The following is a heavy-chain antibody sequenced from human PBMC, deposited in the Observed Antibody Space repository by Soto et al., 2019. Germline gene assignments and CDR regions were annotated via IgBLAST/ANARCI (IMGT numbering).Heavy chain of an antibody. CDR2: ISWNSGRI. D-gene: IGHD3-16*01. Sequence: EVQLVESGGGLVQPGRSLRLSCAASGFTFDDYAMHWVRQATGKGLEWVSGISWNSGRIGYADSVKGRFTISRDNAKNPLYMQMNSLRAEDTALYCCAKANLRARTEGGSFDYWGQGTLLTVSS. V-gene: IGHV3-9*01. J-gene: IGHJ4*02. CDR3: AKANLRARTEGGSFDY. CDR1: GFTFDDYA.